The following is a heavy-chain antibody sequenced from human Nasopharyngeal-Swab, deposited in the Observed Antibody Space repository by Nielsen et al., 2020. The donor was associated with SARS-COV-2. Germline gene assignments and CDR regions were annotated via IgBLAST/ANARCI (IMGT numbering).Heavy chain of an antibody. CDR1: GGSISSSSYY. J-gene: IGHJ3*02. CDR2: IYYSGST. Sequence: SETLSLTCTVSGGSISSSSYYWGWIRQPPGKGLEWIGSIYYSGSTYYNPSLKSRVTISVDTSKNQFSLKLSSVTAADTAVYYCASHLRRWLQLRPDAFDIWGQGTMVTVSA. CDR3: ASHLRRWLQLRPDAFDI. D-gene: IGHD5-24*01. V-gene: IGHV4-39*01.